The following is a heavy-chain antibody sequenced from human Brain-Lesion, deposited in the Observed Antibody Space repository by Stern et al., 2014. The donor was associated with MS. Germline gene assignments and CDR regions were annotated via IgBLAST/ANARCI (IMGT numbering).Heavy chain of an antibody. Sequence: VQLVESGPGLVKPSETLSLTCTVSGGSISSSTYYWAWLRPPPGQGLEWIGSIYYSGFTSYNPSLKSRVTISVDMSKNQFSLKLSSVTAADTAIYYCARHDSVPRPSQLYSARDRGPGYFDYWGQGTLVTVSS. D-gene: IGHD1-26*01. CDR2: IYYSGFT. CDR1: GGSISSSTYY. J-gene: IGHJ4*02. CDR3: ARHDSVPRPSQLYSARDRGPGYFDY. V-gene: IGHV4-39*01.